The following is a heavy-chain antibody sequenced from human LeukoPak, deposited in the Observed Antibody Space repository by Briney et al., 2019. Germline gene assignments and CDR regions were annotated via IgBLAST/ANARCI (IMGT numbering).Heavy chain of an antibody. V-gene: IGHV3-30-3*01. D-gene: IGHD3-16*01. Sequence: GGSLRLSCAASGFTFSSYAMHWVRQAPGKGLEWVAVISYDGSNKYYADSVKGRFTISRDNSKNTLYLQMNSLRAEDTAVYYCAKDLGGWRGDIDYWGQGTLVTVSS. CDR1: GFTFSSYA. CDR3: AKDLGGWRGDIDY. CDR2: ISYDGSNK. J-gene: IGHJ4*02.